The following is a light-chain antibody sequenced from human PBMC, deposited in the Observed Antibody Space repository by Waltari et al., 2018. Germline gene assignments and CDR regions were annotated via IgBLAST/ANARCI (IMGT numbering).Light chain of an antibody. CDR3: QQYDSYVYT. V-gene: IGKV1-5*01. CDR2: DAS. Sequence: DIQMTQSPSTLSASVGDTVTITCRASQSVRSWLAWYQQKAGKPPTVLIYDASDLESGVPSRFSGSGSDTEFTLTISNLQPDDFATYYCQQYDSYVYTFGQGTKLEIK. CDR1: QSVRSW. J-gene: IGKJ2*01.